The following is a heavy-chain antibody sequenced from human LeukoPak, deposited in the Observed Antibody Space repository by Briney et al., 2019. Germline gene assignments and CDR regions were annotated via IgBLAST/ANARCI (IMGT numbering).Heavy chain of an antibody. D-gene: IGHD3-22*01. CDR3: ARADSSGYYLVGGFDI. CDR2: ISTSSSYI. CDR1: GFTFSSYE. V-gene: IGHV3-21*01. Sequence: GGSLRLSCAASGFTFSSYEMNWVRQAPGKGLEWVSSISTSSSYIYYADSVKGRFTISRDNAKNSLFLQMDSLRADDTAVYYCARADSSGYYLVGGFDIWGQGTIVTVSS. J-gene: IGHJ3*02.